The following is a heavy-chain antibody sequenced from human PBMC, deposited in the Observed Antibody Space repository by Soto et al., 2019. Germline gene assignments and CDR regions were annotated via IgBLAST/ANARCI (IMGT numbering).Heavy chain of an antibody. J-gene: IGHJ3*02. CDR1: GGTFSSYA. CDR2: IIPIFGTA. CDR3: ARDGGSSLGHDALDI. D-gene: IGHD1-26*01. Sequence: ASVKVSCKASGGTFSSYAISWVRQAPGQGLEWMGGIIPIFGTANYAQKFQGRVTITADESTSTAYMELSSLRSEDTAVYYCARDGGSSLGHDALDIWGQGTMVTVSS. V-gene: IGHV1-69*13.